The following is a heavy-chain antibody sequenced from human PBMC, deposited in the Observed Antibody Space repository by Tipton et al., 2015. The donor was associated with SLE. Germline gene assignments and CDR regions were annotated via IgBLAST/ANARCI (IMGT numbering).Heavy chain of an antibody. D-gene: IGHD2-15*01. V-gene: IGHV4-31*03. CDR1: GGSISSGGYY. CDR2: IYYSGST. CDR3: ARVRGGVFPFDY. J-gene: IGHJ4*02. Sequence: TLSLTCTVSGGSISSGGYYWSWIRQHPGKGLEWIGYIYYSGSTYYNPSLKSRVTISVDTSKNQFSLKLSSVTAAGTAVYYCARVRGGVFPFDYWGQGTLVTVSS.